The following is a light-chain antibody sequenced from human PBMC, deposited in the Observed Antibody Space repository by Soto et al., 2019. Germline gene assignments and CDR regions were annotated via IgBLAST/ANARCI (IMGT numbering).Light chain of an antibody. J-gene: IGLJ2*01. CDR2: QDS. Sequence: LTQPPSVSVSPGQTASITCSGDKSGDKYACWYQQKPGQSPVLVIYQDSKRPSGIPERFSGSNSGNTATLTISGTQAMDEADYYCQAWDSSTAVFGGGTKLTVL. CDR3: QAWDSSTAV. CDR1: KSGDKY. V-gene: IGLV3-1*01.